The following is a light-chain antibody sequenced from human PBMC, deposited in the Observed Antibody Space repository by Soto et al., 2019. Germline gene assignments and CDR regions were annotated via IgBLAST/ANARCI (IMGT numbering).Light chain of an antibody. CDR3: QQRSNWLT. CDR1: QGVSSY. V-gene: IGKV3D-11*01. J-gene: IGKJ4*01. CDR2: DAS. Sequence: EIVLTQSPATLSFSPGERATLSCRASQGVSSYLAWYQQKPGQAPRLLIYDASNRATGIPARFSGSGPGTDFTLTISSLEPEDFAVYYCQQRSNWLTFGGGTKVEI.